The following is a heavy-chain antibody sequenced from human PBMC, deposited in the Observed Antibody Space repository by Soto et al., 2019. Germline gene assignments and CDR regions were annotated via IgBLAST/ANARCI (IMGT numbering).Heavy chain of an antibody. CDR2: ISYDGSNK. V-gene: IGHV3-30-3*01. D-gene: IGHD2-8*01. CDR3: ARGGMFIVLMALSPGYY. J-gene: IGHJ4*02. CDR1: GFTFSSYA. Sequence: GGSLRLSCAASGFTFSSYAMHWVRQAPGKGLEWVAVISYDGSNKYYADSVKGRFTISRDNSKNTLYLQMNSLRAEDTAVYYCARGGMFIVLMALSPGYYWCQGTPGPVSP.